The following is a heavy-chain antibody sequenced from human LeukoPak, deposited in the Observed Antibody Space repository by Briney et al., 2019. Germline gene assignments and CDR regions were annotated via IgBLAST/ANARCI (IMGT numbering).Heavy chain of an antibody. Sequence: PGGSLRLSCAASGFTFSSYGMHWVRQAPGKGLEWAAVIWYDGSNKYYADSVKGRFTISRDTSKNTLYLQMNSLRAEDTAVYFCARDWSTTEGFVWGQGTLATVSS. V-gene: IGHV3-33*01. J-gene: IGHJ4*02. D-gene: IGHD3-3*01. CDR1: GFTFSSYG. CDR2: IWYDGSNK. CDR3: ARDWSTTEGFV.